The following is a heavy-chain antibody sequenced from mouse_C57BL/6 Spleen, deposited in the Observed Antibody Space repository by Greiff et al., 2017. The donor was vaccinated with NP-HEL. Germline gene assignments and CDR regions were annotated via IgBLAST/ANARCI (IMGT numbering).Heavy chain of an antibody. CDR3: ARAPPPGGWFAY. CDR1: GYAFSSSW. CDR2: IYPGDGDT. J-gene: IGHJ3*01. Sequence: QVQLQQSGPELVKPGASVKISCKASGYAFSSSWMNWVKQRPGKGLEWIGRIYPGDGDTNYNGKFKGKATLTADQSSSTAYMQLSSLTSEDSAVYFCARAPPPGGWFAYWGQGTLVTVSA. V-gene: IGHV1-82*01.